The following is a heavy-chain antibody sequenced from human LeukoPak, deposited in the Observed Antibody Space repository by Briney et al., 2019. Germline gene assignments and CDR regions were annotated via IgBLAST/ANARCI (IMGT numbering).Heavy chain of an antibody. J-gene: IGHJ6*03. Sequence: SETLSLTCTVSGGSISSYYWSWIRQPPGKGLEWIGYIYNSGSTNYNPSLKSRVTISVDTSKNQFSLKLSSVTAADTAVYYCARIFGVDYMDVWGKGTTVTVSS. CDR2: IYNSGST. CDR1: GGSISSYY. D-gene: IGHD3-3*01. CDR3: ARIFGVDYMDV. V-gene: IGHV4-59*12.